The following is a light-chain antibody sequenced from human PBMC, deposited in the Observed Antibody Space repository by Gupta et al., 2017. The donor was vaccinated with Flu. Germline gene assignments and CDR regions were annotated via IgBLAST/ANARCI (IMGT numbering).Light chain of an antibody. CDR1: QSVSNNY. J-gene: IGKJ4*01. V-gene: IGKV3-20*01. CDR3: QQYGSPPLT. Sequence: EIVLTQSPGTLSLSAGERATLSCRASQSVSNNYLAWYQQKPGQAPRLLIYGASSRATAIPDRFSGSGSGTDFSLTISRVEPEDFAVYYCQQYGSPPLTFGGGTKVEIE. CDR2: GAS.